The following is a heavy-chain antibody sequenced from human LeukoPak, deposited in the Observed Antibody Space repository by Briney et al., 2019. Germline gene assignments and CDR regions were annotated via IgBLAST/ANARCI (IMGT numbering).Heavy chain of an antibody. CDR2: ISGRGGST. V-gene: IGHV3-23*01. J-gene: IGHJ3*02. CDR3: ARDWPSEWEQLPDYDAVDI. D-gene: IGHD1-26*01. CDR1: GFTFSSYA. Sequence: PGGSLRLSCAASGFTFSSYAMTWVRQPPRKGLEWVSTISGRGGSTYYADSVKGRFTISRDNSKNTVYLQMNSLRDEDAAVYYCARDWPSEWEQLPDYDAVDIWGQGTMVTVSS.